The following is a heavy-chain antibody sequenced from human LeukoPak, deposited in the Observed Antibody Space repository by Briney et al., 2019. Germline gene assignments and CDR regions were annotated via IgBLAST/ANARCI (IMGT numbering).Heavy chain of an antibody. CDR1: GFTFSDYY. V-gene: IGHV3-11*03. CDR3: ATSNYGGNSEQDYYYYYGMDV. D-gene: IGHD4-23*01. CDR2: ISSSSSYT. J-gene: IGHJ6*02. Sequence: GGSLRLSCAASGFTFSDYYMSWIRQAPGKGLEWVSYISSSSSYTNYADSVKGRFTISRDNAKNSLYLQMNSLRAEDTAVYYYATSNYGGNSEQDYYYYYGMDVWGQGTTVTVSS.